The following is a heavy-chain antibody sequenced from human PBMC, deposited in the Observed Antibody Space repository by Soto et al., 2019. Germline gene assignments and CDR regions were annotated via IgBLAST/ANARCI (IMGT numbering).Heavy chain of an antibody. CDR2: IIPSFGTA. Sequence: QVQLVQSGAEVKKPGSSVKVSCKASGGTFSSYAISWVRQAPGQVLEWMGGIIPSFGTANYAQKFQGRVTITADESKSTAYMELSSLRCEDKAVYYCERARHCGADCYSCDYWGEGTLVTVSS. J-gene: IGHJ4*02. CDR1: GGTFSSYA. V-gene: IGHV1-69*01. D-gene: IGHD2-21*02. CDR3: ERARHCGADCYSCDY.